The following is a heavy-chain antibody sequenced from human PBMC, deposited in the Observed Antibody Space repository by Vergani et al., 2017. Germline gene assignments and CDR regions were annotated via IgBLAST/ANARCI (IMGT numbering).Heavy chain of an antibody. CDR1: GGSFSGYY. D-gene: IGHD5-18*01. CDR3: VRGRGFGGYSYGYGVRTLYYFDY. Sequence: QVQLQQWGAGLLKPSETLSLTCAVYGGSFSGYYWSWIRQPPGKGLEWIGEINHSGSTNYNPSLKSRVTISVDTSKNQFSLKLSSVTAADTAVYYCVRGRGFGGYSYGYGVRTLYYFDYWGQGTLVTVSS. CDR2: INHSGST. V-gene: IGHV4-34*01. J-gene: IGHJ4*02.